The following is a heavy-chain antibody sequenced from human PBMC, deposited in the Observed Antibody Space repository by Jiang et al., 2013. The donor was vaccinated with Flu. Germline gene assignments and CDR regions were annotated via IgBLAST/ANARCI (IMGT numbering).Heavy chain of an antibody. D-gene: IGHD3-16*01. CDR3: VRGGGALDI. V-gene: IGHV6-1*01. CDR2: TYYRSKWFN. Sequence: AGWNWIRQSPSRGLEWLGRTYYRSKWFNDYAVSVKSRITINPDTSKNQFSLQLNSVTPEDTAVYYCVRGGGALDIWGQGTNGHRLF. J-gene: IGHJ3*02. CDR1: AG.